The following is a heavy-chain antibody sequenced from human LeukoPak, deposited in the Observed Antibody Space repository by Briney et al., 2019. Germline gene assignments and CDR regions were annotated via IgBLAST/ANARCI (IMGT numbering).Heavy chain of an antibody. D-gene: IGHD7-27*01. CDR1: GGSFSGYY. CDR3: ARVNPWGGDY. J-gene: IGHJ4*02. CDR2: INHSGST. V-gene: IGHV4-34*01. Sequence: SETLSLTCVVYGGSFSGYYWSWIRQPPGRGLEWIGEINHSGSTNYNPSLKSRVTISVDTSKNQFSLKLSSVTAADTAVYYCARVNPWGGDYWGQGTLVTVSS.